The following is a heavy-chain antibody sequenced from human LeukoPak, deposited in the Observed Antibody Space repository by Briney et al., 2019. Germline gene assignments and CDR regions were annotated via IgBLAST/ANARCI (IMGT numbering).Heavy chain of an antibody. J-gene: IGHJ4*02. D-gene: IGHD3-10*01. CDR2: ISASGTST. Sequence: GGSLRLSCAASGFTVSSNYMSWVRQAPGKGLEWVSVISASGTSTYYADSVKGRFTISKDNSKNTLYLQMNSLRADDTAVYYCAKDRTVFRGITYYFDYWGQGTLVTVSS. CDR3: AKDRTVFRGITYYFDY. V-gene: IGHV3-23*01. CDR1: GFTVSSNY.